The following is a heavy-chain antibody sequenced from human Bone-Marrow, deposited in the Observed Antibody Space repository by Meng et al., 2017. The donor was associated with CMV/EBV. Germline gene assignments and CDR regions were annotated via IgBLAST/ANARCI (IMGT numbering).Heavy chain of an antibody. D-gene: IGHD3-3*01. Sequence: GGSLRLSCAASGFTFSSYSMNWVRQAPGKGLEWVSYISSSSSTIYYADSVKGRFTISRDNAKNSLYLQMNSLRAEDTAVYYCARDRWSGYYRGYYYYVMDVWGQGTTVTVSS. CDR1: GFTFSSYS. J-gene: IGHJ6*02. CDR3: ARDRWSGYYRGYYYYVMDV. V-gene: IGHV3-48*04. CDR2: ISSSSSTI.